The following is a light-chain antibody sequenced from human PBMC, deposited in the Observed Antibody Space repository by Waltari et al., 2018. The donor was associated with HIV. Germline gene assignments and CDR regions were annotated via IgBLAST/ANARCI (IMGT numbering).Light chain of an antibody. CDR1: SSDAGGYNS. J-gene: IGLJ3*02. Sequence: QSALTQPAPVSGSPGQSITISCTGTSSDAGGYNSVSWYQRQPGKAPKLMIYDVNNRPSGVSNRFSGSKSGNTASLTISGLQAEDEADYYCSSYTSSSTRVFGGGTKVTVL. CDR3: SSYTSSSTRV. V-gene: IGLV2-14*03. CDR2: DVN.